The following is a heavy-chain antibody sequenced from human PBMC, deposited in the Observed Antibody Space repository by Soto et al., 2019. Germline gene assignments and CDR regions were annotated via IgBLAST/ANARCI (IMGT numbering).Heavy chain of an antibody. CDR2: ISSGSSNI. J-gene: IGHJ4*02. CDR3: ASATVGAGTLDV. Sequence: EVQLVESGGGLVKPGGSLTLSCAGSGFAFRSYNMNWVRQPPGKGLEWVASISSGSSNIYYADSVKGRFTISRDNAKDSLYLQMDSLRAEDSAVYYRASATVGAGTLDVWGQGTLLTVSS. D-gene: IGHD1-7*01. V-gene: IGHV3-21*01. CDR1: GFAFRSYN.